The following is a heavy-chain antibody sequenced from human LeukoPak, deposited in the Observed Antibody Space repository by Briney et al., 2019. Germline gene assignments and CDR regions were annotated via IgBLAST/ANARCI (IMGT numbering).Heavy chain of an antibody. Sequence: GGSLRLSCAASGFTFLSYWMSWVRQTPGKGLEWVANIKQDGSEKYYVDSVKGRFTISRDNSKNTLYLQMNSLRAEDTAVYYCAHPTEYSSSWYGNWFDPWGQGTLVTVSS. CDR3: AHPTEYSSSWYGNWFDP. V-gene: IGHV3-7*03. CDR1: GFTFLSYW. CDR2: IKQDGSEK. D-gene: IGHD6-13*01. J-gene: IGHJ5*02.